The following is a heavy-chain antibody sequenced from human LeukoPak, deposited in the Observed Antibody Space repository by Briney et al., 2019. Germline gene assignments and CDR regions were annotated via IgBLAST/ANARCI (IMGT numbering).Heavy chain of an antibody. CDR3: AKDWVASSWFNWFDP. D-gene: IGHD6-13*01. V-gene: IGHV3-23*01. J-gene: IGHJ5*02. Sequence: PGGSLRLSCAASGFTFDDYAMHWVRQAPGKGLEWVSAISGSGGSTYYADSVKGRFTISRDNSKNTLYLQMNSLRAEDTAVYYCAKDWVASSWFNWFDPWGQGTLVTVSS. CDR1: GFTFDDYA. CDR2: ISGSGGST.